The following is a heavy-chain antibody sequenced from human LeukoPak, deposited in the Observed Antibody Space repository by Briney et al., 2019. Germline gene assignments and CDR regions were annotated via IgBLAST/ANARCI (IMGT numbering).Heavy chain of an antibody. D-gene: IGHD1-26*01. V-gene: IGHV3-23*01. CDR2: ISGSGGST. J-gene: IGHJ5*02. Sequence: GGSLRLSCAASGFTFSSYAMSWVRQAPGKGLEWVSAISGSGGSTYYADSVKGRFTISRDNAKNSLYLQMNSLRAEDTAVYYCARKGSGRNWFDPWGQGTLVTVSS. CDR1: GFTFSSYA. CDR3: ARKGSGRNWFDP.